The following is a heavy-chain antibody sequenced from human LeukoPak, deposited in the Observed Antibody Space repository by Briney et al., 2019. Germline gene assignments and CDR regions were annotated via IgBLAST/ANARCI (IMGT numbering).Heavy chain of an antibody. J-gene: IGHJ3*02. V-gene: IGHV1-46*01. D-gene: IGHD4-23*01. CDR1: GHSFTSFY. CDR2: INPVGGST. Sequence: ASVKVSCKASGHSFTSFYIHWVRQAPGQGLEWMGIINPVGGSTTYAQKFQGRVTMTRDTSTSTLYMELSSLRSEDTAVYYCARDRSVVIHDALDIWGQGTMVTVSP. CDR3: ARDRSVVIHDALDI.